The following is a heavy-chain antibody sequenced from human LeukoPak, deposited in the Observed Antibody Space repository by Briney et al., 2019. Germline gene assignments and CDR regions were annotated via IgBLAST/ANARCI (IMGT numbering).Heavy chain of an antibody. J-gene: IGHJ4*02. CDR2: MSASGGTT. D-gene: IGHD5-24*01. CDR3: AKEIGRDDYNRCDY. CDR1: GFTLSSYA. V-gene: IGHV3-23*01. Sequence: PGGSLRLSCAAAGFTLSSYAMNWVRQTPGEGLEGVSGMSASGGTTYADSVRGRFTISRDTSKNTLYLQMDALRAEDTAIYFCAKEIGRDDYNRCDYWGQGTPVTVSS.